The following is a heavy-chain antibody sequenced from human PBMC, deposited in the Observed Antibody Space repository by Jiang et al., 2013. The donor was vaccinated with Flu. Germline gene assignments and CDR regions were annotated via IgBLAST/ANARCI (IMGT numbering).Heavy chain of an antibody. CDR2: IYPSGTST. J-gene: IGHJ6*04. D-gene: IGHD2-21*02. Sequence: CEASGYTFTTSFFHWVRQAPGQGLEWMGIIYPSGTSTIYAQKFQGRVTMTRDTSTSTVYMELSSLRSEDRAVYYCASSRDCCNAPFHIWGTGTTVTVSS. V-gene: IGHV1-46*01. CDR1: GYTFTTSF. CDR3: ASSRDCCNAPFHI.